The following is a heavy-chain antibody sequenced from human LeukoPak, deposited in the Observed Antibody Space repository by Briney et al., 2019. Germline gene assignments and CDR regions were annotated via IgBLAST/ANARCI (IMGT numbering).Heavy chain of an antibody. V-gene: IGHV3-48*03. CDR3: ARETAGYCSGGSCVDAFDI. J-gene: IGHJ3*02. D-gene: IGHD2-15*01. CDR1: GFTFDDYG. Sequence: GGSLRLSCAASGFTFDDYGMSWVRQAPGKGLEWVSYISSSGSTIYYADSVKGRFTISRDNAKNSLYLQMNSLRAEDTAVYYCARETAGYCSGGSCVDAFDIWGQGTMVTVSS. CDR2: ISSSGSTI.